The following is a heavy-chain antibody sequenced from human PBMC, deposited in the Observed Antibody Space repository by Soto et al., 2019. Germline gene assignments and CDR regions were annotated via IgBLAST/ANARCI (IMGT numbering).Heavy chain of an antibody. Sequence: EVQLVESGGGLAQPGGSLRLSCVASGFTFTTYWMSWVRQAPGKGLEWVANIRQDGGAQYYVDPVKGRFTIPRDNAKNSVYLEMDSLRAEDTAVYYCVRGGHGSGSYLGSYWGQGILVTVSS. CDR2: IRQDGGAQ. J-gene: IGHJ4*02. CDR1: GFTFTTYW. D-gene: IGHD3-10*01. V-gene: IGHV3-7*03. CDR3: VRGGHGSGSYLGSY.